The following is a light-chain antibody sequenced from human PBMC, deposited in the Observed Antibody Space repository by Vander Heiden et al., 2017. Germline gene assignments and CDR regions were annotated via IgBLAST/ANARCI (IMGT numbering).Light chain of an antibody. J-gene: IGKJ1*01. CDR3: QQYNSYSWT. CDR2: KAS. V-gene: IGKV1-5*03. Sequence: DIQMTQSPSTLSASVGDRVTITCRASQSISSWLVWYQQKPGKAPKLLIYKASSLESGVPSRFSGSGSGTEFTLTISSLQPDDFATYYCQQYNSYSWTFGQGTRVGIK. CDR1: QSISSW.